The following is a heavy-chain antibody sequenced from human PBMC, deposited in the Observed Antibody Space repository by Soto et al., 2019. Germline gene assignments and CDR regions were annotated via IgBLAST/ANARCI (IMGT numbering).Heavy chain of an antibody. Sequence: GGSLRLSCAASGFTFSRYAMSWVRQAPGKGLEWVSAISGSGGSTYYADSVKGRFTISRDNSKNTLYLQMNSLRAEDTAVYYCAKESYYYDSSGSFDYWGQGTLVTVSS. D-gene: IGHD3-22*01. CDR2: ISGSGGST. V-gene: IGHV3-23*01. J-gene: IGHJ4*02. CDR1: GFTFSRYA. CDR3: AKESYYYDSSGSFDY.